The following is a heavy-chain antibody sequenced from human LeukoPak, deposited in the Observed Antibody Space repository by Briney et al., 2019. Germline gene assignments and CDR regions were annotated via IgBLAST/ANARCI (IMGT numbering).Heavy chain of an antibody. V-gene: IGHV1-18*01. J-gene: IGHJ4*02. CDR3: ARSDFGGAADY. Sequence: GASVKVSCKASGYTFTTYGISWVRQAPGQGLEWMGRISGYNGNTNYAQKLQGRVTMTTDTSTSTAFMELRSLRSDDTATYYCARSDFGGAADYWGQGTLVTVS. CDR2: ISGYNGNT. D-gene: IGHD4-23*01. CDR1: GYTFTTYG.